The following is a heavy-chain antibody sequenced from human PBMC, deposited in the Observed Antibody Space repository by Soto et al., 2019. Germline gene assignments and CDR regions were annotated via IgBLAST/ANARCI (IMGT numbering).Heavy chain of an antibody. V-gene: IGHV3-30-3*01. J-gene: IGHJ6*02. CDR1: GFTFSSHA. CDR3: ARDLSEPPQAGADLVLLDGRDV. CDR2: ISCDGGND. D-gene: IGHD3-10*01. Sequence: QVQLVESGGGVVQPGRSLRISCAASGFTFSSHAMHWVRQAPGKGLEWVAVISCDGGNDHFADSVKGRFTITRDNSKNTLYLQMNSLRDEERGLYYCARDLSEPPQAGADLVLLDGRDVWVHSTTVPVSS.